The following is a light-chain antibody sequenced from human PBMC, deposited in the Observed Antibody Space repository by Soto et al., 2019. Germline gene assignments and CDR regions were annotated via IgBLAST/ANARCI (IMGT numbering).Light chain of an antibody. CDR3: QVGDTTSDQGV. V-gene: IGLV3-21*02. Sequence: SYELTQPPSVSVAPGHTATVTCGGNNVGSKSVHWYQQKPGQAPVLVVYDDSDRPSGIPERFSGSNSGNTATRTISRVEAGDEADYYCQVGDTTSDQGVFGTGTKVTVL. J-gene: IGLJ1*01. CDR2: DDS. CDR1: NVGSKS.